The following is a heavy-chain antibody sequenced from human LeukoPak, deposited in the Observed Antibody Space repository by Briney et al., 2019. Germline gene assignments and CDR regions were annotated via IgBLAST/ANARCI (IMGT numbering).Heavy chain of an antibody. CDR1: GFTFSSYA. CDR2: ISYDGSNK. D-gene: IGHD2-2*01. J-gene: IGHJ5*02. Sequence: GRSLRLSCAASGFTFSSYAMHWVRQAPGKGLEWVAVISYDGSNKYYADSVRGRFTISRDNSKNTLYLQMNSLRAEDTAVYYCAREACSSTSCPSVGFDPRGQGTLVTVSS. V-gene: IGHV3-30*04. CDR3: AREACSSTSCPSVGFDP.